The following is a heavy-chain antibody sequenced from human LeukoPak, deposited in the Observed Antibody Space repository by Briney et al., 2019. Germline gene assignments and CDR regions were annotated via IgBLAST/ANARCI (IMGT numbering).Heavy chain of an antibody. CDR2: ISSSSSYI. V-gene: IGHV3-21*01. CDR1: GFTFSSYS. Sequence: GGSLRLSCAASGFTFSSYSMNWVRQAPGKGLEWVSSISSSSSYIYYADSVKGRFTISRDNAKNSLYLQMNSLRAEDTAVYYCARLRGSSGWYYFDYWGQGTLVTVSS. CDR3: ARLRGSSGWYYFDY. D-gene: IGHD6-13*01. J-gene: IGHJ4*02.